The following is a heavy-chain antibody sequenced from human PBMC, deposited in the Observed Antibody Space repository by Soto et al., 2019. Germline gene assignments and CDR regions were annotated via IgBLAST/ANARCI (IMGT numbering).Heavy chain of an antibody. Sequence: SETLSLTCAVYGGSFSGYYWSWIRQPPGKGLEWIGEINHSGSTNYNPSLKSRVTISVDTSKNQFSLKLSSVTAADTAVYYCASFGVKRIKISPVVLIPSFYGMDVWGQGTTVTVSS. CDR2: INHSGST. CDR1: GGSFSGYY. CDR3: ASFGVKRIKISPVVLIPSFYGMDV. D-gene: IGHD3-3*01. J-gene: IGHJ6*02. V-gene: IGHV4-34*01.